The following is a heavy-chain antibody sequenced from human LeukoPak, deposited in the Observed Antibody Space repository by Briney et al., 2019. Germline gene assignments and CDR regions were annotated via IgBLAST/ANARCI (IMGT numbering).Heavy chain of an antibody. CDR1: GFTFSNHG. CDR2: FSGSGGST. Sequence: GGSLRLSCAASGFTFSNHGMNWVRQAPGKGLEWVSAFSGSGGSTYYADSVKGRFTISRDNSKNTLYLQMNSLRAEDTAVYYCAKSGYNRFDYWGQGTLVTVSS. CDR3: AKSGYNRFDY. D-gene: IGHD5-24*01. J-gene: IGHJ4*02. V-gene: IGHV3-23*01.